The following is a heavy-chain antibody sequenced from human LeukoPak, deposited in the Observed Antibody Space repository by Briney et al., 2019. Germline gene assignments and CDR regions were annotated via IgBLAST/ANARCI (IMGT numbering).Heavy chain of an antibody. D-gene: IGHD3-10*01. Sequence: ASVKVSCKASGYTFTSYSISWVRQAPGQGLGWMGWISAYNGNTNYAQKLQGRVTMTTDTSTSTAYMELRSLRSDDTAVYYCARGGPSYGSGSDAFDIWGQGTMVTVSS. V-gene: IGHV1-18*01. CDR2: ISAYNGNT. CDR3: ARGGPSYGSGSDAFDI. CDR1: GYTFTSYS. J-gene: IGHJ3*02.